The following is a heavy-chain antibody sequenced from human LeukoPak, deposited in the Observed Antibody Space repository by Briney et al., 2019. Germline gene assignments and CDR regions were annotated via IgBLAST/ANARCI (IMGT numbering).Heavy chain of an antibody. CDR3: ARWTYP. D-gene: IGHD3/OR15-3a*01. J-gene: IGHJ5*02. Sequence: GGSLRLSCAVSGLTFSSSWMDWVRQAPAKGLEWVSVIYSGGSTFYADSVKGRFTIFRDNSKNTVYLQMNNVKVEDTAVYFCARWTYPWGPGTLVTVSS. CDR1: GLTFSSSW. CDR2: IYSGGST. V-gene: IGHV3-53*01.